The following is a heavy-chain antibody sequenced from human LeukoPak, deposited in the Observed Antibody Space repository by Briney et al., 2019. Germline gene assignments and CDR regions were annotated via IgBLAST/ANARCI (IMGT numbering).Heavy chain of an antibody. CDR3: ARETHAGTGDSGPSGY. CDR1: GFTFSSYW. V-gene: IGHV3-53*01. Sequence: GGSLRLSCAASGFTFSSYWMSWVRQAPGKGLEWVSVIYSGGSTYYADSVKGRFTISRDNSKNTLYLQMNSLRAEDTAVYYCARETHAGTGDSGPSGYWGQGTLVTVSS. D-gene: IGHD7-27*01. CDR2: IYSGGST. J-gene: IGHJ4*02.